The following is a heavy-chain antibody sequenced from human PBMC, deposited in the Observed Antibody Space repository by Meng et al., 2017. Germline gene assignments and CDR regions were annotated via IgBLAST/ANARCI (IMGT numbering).Heavy chain of an antibody. CDR2: INHSGST. J-gene: IGHJ6*02. Sequence: GSLRLSCAVYGGSFSGYYWSWIRQPPGKGLEWIGEINHSGSTNYNPSLKSRVTISVDTSKNQFSLKLSSVTAADTAVYYCARNYGGNYYYYYYGMDVWGQGTTVTGAS. D-gene: IGHD4-23*01. CDR3: ARNYGGNYYYYYYGMDV. V-gene: IGHV4-34*01. CDR1: GGSFSGYY.